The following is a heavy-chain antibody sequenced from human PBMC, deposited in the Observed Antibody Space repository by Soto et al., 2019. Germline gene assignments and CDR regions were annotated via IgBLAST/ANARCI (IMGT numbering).Heavy chain of an antibody. V-gene: IGHV4-34*01. CDR3: ARAYRYCSSTSCYRWYYYYYMDV. CDR2: INHSGST. D-gene: IGHD2-2*01. J-gene: IGHJ6*03. CDR1: GGSFSGYY. Sequence: PSATLSLTCAVYGGSFSGYYWSWIRQPPGKGLEWIGEINHSGSTNYNPSLKSRVTISVDTSKNQFSLKLSSVTAADTAVYYCARAYRYCSSTSCYRWYYYYYMDVWGKGTTVTVSS.